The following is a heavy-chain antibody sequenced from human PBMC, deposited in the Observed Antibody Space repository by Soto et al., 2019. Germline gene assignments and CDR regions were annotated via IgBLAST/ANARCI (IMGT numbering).Heavy chain of an antibody. CDR1: GGSFSGYY. Sequence: LSLTCAVYGGSFSGYYWSWIRQPPGKGLEWIGEINHSGSTNYNPSLKSRVTISVDTSKNQFSLKLSSVTAADTAVYYCARGDCSGGSCRKDAFDIWGQGTMVTVSS. CDR3: ARGDCSGGSCRKDAFDI. J-gene: IGHJ3*02. V-gene: IGHV4-34*01. D-gene: IGHD2-15*01. CDR2: INHSGST.